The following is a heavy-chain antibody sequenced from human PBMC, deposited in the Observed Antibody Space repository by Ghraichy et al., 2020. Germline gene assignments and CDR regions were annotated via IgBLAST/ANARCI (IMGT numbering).Heavy chain of an antibody. CDR1: GFTFSDYY. Sequence: GESLNISCAASGFTFSDYYMSWIRQAPGKELEWVSYISSYSRYINYADSVKGRFTISRDDAKNSLYLQMNNLRAEDTAVYYCARGRGRGVESYWGQGTLVTVSS. D-gene: IGHD3-10*01. CDR2: ISSYSRYI. J-gene: IGHJ4*02. CDR3: ARGRGRGVESY. V-gene: IGHV3-11*06.